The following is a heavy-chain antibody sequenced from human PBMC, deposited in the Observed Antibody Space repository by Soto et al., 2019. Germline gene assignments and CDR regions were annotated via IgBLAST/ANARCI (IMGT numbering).Heavy chain of an antibody. J-gene: IGHJ6*02. CDR3: PRSGTFGVVITSHHYGMAV. V-gene: IGHV3-30*03. Sequence: LWGPLGLPGPAAGLTFSSDGMDGVRGARGNGVGWVAVISYDGSNKYYSDSVKGRFTISRDNSKNTLYLQMNSLRAEDTAVYYCPRSGTFGVVITSHHYGMAVWAQWTPVTVSS. D-gene: IGHD3-3*01. CDR1: GLTFSSDG. CDR2: ISYDGSNK.